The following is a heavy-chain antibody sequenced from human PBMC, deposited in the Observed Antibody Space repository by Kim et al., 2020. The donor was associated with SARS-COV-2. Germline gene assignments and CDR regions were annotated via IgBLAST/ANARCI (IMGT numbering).Heavy chain of an antibody. Sequence: GGSLRLSCAASGFTVSSYYMSWVRQPPGKGLEWVSVIYSVDSTDYADSVKGRFTISRDTSKNTLYLQMNSLRTEDTAVYYCARGVSGQPLGHWGQGTLVTVSS. CDR2: IYSVDST. D-gene: IGHD2-8*01. CDR1: GFTVSSYY. V-gene: IGHV3-66*02. J-gene: IGHJ4*02. CDR3: ARGVSGQPLGH.